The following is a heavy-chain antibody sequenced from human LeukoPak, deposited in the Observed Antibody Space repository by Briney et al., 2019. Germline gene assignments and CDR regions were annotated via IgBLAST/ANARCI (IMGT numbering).Heavy chain of an antibody. CDR3: AREIAARPDY. V-gene: IGHV4-61*02. J-gene: IGHJ4*02. CDR1: GGSISSGSYY. D-gene: IGHD6-6*01. Sequence: SETLSPTCTVSGGSISSGSYYWSWIRQPAGKGLEWIGRIYTSGSTNYNPSLKSRVTISVDTSKNQFSLKLSSVTAADTAVYYCAREIAARPDYWGQGTLVTVSS. CDR2: IYTSGST.